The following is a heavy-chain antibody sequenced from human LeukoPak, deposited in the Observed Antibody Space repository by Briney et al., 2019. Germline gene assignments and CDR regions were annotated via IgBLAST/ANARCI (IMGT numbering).Heavy chain of an antibody. CDR3: ARGSRLVRGVHNWFDP. V-gene: IGHV4-34*01. CDR1: GGSFSGYY. D-gene: IGHD3-10*01. CDR2: INHSGST. J-gene: IGHJ5*02. Sequence: PSETLSLTCAVYGGSFSGYYWSWIRQPPGKGLEWIGEINHSGSTNYNPSLKSRVTISVDTSKNQFSLKPSSVTAADTAVYYCARGSRLVRGVHNWFDPWGQGTLVTVSS.